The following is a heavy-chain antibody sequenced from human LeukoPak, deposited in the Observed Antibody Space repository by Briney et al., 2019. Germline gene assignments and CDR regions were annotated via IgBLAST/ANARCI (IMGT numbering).Heavy chain of an antibody. D-gene: IGHD1-1*01. V-gene: IGHV3-21*01. Sequence: SGGSLRLSCAASGFTFSSYSMNWVRQAPGKGLEWVSSISSSSSYIYYADSVKGRFTISRDNAKNSLYLQMNSLRAEDTAVYYCARGTLTTVKKGTTGYYMDVWGKGTTVTVSS. CDR1: GFTFSSYS. CDR2: ISSSSSYI. J-gene: IGHJ6*03. CDR3: ARGTLTTVKKGTTGYYMDV.